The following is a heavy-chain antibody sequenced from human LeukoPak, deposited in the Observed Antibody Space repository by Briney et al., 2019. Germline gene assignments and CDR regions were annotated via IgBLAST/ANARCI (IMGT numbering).Heavy chain of an antibody. Sequence: PGGPLRLSCEASGFIFDDYGMSWVRQAPGKGLEWVTGMNWNGGTAGYADSVKGRISISRDNAKNSLYLQMNSLRAEDTAVYYCARGGEWELLHSEIDYWGQGTLVTVSS. D-gene: IGHD1-26*01. CDR1: GFIFDDYG. V-gene: IGHV3-20*04. CDR3: ARGGEWELLHSEIDY. J-gene: IGHJ4*02. CDR2: MNWNGGTA.